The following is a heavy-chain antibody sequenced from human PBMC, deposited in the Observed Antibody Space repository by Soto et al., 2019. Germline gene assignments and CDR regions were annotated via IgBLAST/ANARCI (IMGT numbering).Heavy chain of an antibody. CDR2: IKSKTDGGAT. J-gene: IGHJ6*02. V-gene: IGHV3-15*07. Sequence: GGSLRLSCAASGFTFSNAWMNWVRQAPGKGLEWVGRIKSKTDGGATEYAAPVKGRFPISRDDLKNTLDLQMNSLKTEDTAVYYCTTDLPYYDFWSGYQNYYYYGMDVWGQGTTVTVSS. D-gene: IGHD3-3*01. CDR3: TTDLPYYDFWSGYQNYYYYGMDV. CDR1: GFTFSNAW.